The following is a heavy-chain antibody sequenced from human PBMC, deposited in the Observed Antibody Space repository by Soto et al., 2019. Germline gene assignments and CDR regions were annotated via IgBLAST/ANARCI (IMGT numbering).Heavy chain of an antibody. J-gene: IGHJ6*02. D-gene: IGHD5-18*01. V-gene: IGHV3-33*01. CDR2: IWYDGSNK. CDR3: ARDRNKRSYGSYYYGMDV. CDR1: GFTFSSYG. Sequence: GGSLRLSCAASGFTFSSYGMHWVRQAPGKGLEWVAVIWYDGSNKYYADSVKGRFTISRDNSKNTLYLQMNSLRAEDTAVYYCARDRNKRSYGSYYYGMDVWGQGTTVTVSS.